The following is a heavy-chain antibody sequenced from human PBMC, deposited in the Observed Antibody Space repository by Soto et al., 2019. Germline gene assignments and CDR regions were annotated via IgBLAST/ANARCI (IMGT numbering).Heavy chain of an antibody. Sequence: SGSGPTLVNPTQTLTLTCTFSGFSLNSNGMCVNWIRQPPGKALEWLALIDWDDDKYYSTSLKTRLTISRDTSKNQVVLTMTNMDPVDTATYYCAQTSALPLGYPHGMDVWGQGTTVTVSS. V-gene: IGHV2-70*13. CDR1: GFSLNSNGMC. CDR2: IDWDDDK. D-gene: IGHD7-27*01. CDR3: AQTSALPLGYPHGMDV. J-gene: IGHJ6*02.